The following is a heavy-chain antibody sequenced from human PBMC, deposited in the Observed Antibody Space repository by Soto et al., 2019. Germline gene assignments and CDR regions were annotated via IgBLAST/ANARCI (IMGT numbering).Heavy chain of an antibody. Sequence: SETLSLTCTVSGGSISSSSYYWGWIRQPPGKGKNWIGSIYYSGSTYYNTSLKSRVTISVDTSKNQFSLKLSSVTAADTAVYYCARPGLIAAAGIEDYYYYMDVWGKGTTVTVSS. J-gene: IGHJ6*03. CDR3: ARPGLIAAAGIEDYYYYMDV. CDR1: GGSISSSSYY. CDR2: IYYSGST. D-gene: IGHD6-13*01. V-gene: IGHV4-39*01.